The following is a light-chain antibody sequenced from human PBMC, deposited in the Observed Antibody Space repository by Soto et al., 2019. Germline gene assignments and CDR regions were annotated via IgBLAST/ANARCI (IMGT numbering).Light chain of an antibody. V-gene: IGKV3-15*01. Sequence: EIVMTQAPATRSVSQGERATLSCRASQSVSSNLAWYQQKPGQAPRLLIYGASTRATGIPARFSGSGSGTEFTLTISSLQSEDFAVYYCQQYNNWPPWTFGQGTKVDI. CDR1: QSVSSN. J-gene: IGKJ1*01. CDR2: GAS. CDR3: QQYNNWPPWT.